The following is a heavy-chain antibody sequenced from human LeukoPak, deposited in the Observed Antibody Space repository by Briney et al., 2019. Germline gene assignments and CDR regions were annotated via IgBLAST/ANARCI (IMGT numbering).Heavy chain of an antibody. Sequence: SETLSLTCTVSGGSISSYYWGWVRQPPGKGLEWIGNIFYSGSTYYSPSLKSRVTISLDTSRNQFSLKLDSVTAADTAVYYCAKSNGYGLVDIWGQGTMVTVSS. CDR3: AKSNGYGLVDI. J-gene: IGHJ3*02. CDR1: GGSISSYY. D-gene: IGHD3-10*01. CDR2: IFYSGST. V-gene: IGHV4-39*07.